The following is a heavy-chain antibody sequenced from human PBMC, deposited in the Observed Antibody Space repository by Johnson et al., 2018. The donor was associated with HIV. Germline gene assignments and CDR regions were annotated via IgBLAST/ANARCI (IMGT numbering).Heavy chain of an antibody. CDR2: ISWNSGSI. CDR1: GFTFDDYA. CDR3: AKDTGAFDV. Sequence: VQLVESGGGLVQPGRSLRLSCAASGFTFDDYAMHWVRQAPGKGLEWVSGISWNSGSIGYADSVKGRFTISRDNAKNSLYLQMNSLRAEDTAFYYCAKDTGAFDVWGQGTMVTVSS. V-gene: IGHV3-9*01. J-gene: IGHJ3*01.